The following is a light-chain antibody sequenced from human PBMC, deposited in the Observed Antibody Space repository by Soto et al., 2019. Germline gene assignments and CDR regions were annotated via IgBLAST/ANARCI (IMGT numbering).Light chain of an antibody. CDR3: QQYNNWPPT. V-gene: IGKV3-15*01. CDR1: QTVSSSN. CDR2: GAS. J-gene: IGKJ1*01. Sequence: EIILTQSPDTLSLSPGERATLSCRASQTVSSSNLAWYQQKPGQAPRLLIYGASTRATGIPARFSGSGSGTEFTLTFSSLQSEDFAVYSCQQYNNWPPTFGPGTKVDI.